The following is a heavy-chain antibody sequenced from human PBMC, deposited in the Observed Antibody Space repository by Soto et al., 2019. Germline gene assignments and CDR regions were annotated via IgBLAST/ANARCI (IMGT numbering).Heavy chain of an antibody. J-gene: IGHJ4*02. Sequence: EVQLVESGGGLVKPGGSLRLSCAGSGFTFSRSTMNWVHQAPGKGLEWVSSISSSSDYIYYADSVKGRFTISRDNAKNSLYLQMNSLRAEDTAVYYCAREHQFGDFDYWGQGTLVTVSS. V-gene: IGHV3-21*01. D-gene: IGHD3-10*01. CDR2: ISSSSDYI. CDR1: GFTFSRST. CDR3: AREHQFGDFDY.